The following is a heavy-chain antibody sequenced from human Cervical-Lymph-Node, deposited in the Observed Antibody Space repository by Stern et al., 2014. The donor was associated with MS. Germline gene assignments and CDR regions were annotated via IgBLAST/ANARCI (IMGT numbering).Heavy chain of an antibody. CDR1: GYTLTELS. J-gene: IGHJ4*02. CDR2: FDPEDGET. V-gene: IGHV1-24*01. CDR3: ATNPGVWGSPQFDY. D-gene: IGHD3-16*01. Sequence: VQLVESGAEVKKPGASVKVSCKVSGYTLTELSMHWVRQAPGKGLEWMGGFDPEDGETLYAQKFQGRVTMTEDTSTDTAYMELSSLRSEDTAVYYCATNPGVWGSPQFDYWGQGTLVTVSS.